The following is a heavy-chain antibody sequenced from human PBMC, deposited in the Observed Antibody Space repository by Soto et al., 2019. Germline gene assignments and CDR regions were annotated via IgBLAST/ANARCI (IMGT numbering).Heavy chain of an antibody. CDR3: ARDRVITFGGVSDLDYGMDV. CDR2: IYSGGST. CDR1: GFTVSSNY. D-gene: IGHD3-16*01. J-gene: IGHJ6*02. V-gene: IGHV3-53*01. Sequence: EVQLVESGGGLIQPGGSLRLSCAASGFTVSSNYMSWVRQAPGKGLEWVSVIYSGGSTYYADSVKGRFTISRDNSKNTLYLQMNILRAEDTAVYYCARDRVITFGGVSDLDYGMDVWGQGTTVTVSS.